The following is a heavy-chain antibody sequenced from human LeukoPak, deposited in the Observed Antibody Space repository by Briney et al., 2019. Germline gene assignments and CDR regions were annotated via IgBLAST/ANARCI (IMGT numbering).Heavy chain of an antibody. J-gene: IGHJ6*03. CDR3: ARDLLWYYYYYMDV. Sequence: GGPLRLSCAASGFTFSSYGMHWVRQAPGKALEWVAVISYDGSNKYYADSVKGRFTISRDNSKNTLYLQMNSLRAEDTALYYCARDLLWYYYYYMDVWGKGSTVTVSS. CDR1: GFTFSSYG. CDR2: ISYDGSNK. V-gene: IGHV3-30*03.